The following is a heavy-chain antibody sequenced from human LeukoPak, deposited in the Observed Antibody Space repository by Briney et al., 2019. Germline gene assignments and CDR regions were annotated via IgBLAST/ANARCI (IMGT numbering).Heavy chain of an antibody. CDR1: GGSISSSSYY. Sequence: SETLSLTCTVSGGSISSSSYYWGWIRQPPGKGLEWIGSIYYSGSTYYNPSLKSRVTISVDTSKKQFSLKLSSVTAADTAVYYCARHPGGGDDSSGYYYNFDYWGQGTLVTVSS. V-gene: IGHV4-39*01. J-gene: IGHJ4*02. D-gene: IGHD3-22*01. CDR3: ARHPGGGDDSSGYYYNFDY. CDR2: IYYSGST.